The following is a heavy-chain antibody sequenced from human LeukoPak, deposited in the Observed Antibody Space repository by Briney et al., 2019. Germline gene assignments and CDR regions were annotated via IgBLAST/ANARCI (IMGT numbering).Heavy chain of an antibody. J-gene: IGHJ4*02. Sequence: ASVKVSCKASGYTFTSYGISWVRQAPGQGLEWMGWISAYNGNTTYAQKFQGRVTMTTDTSTSTAYMELRSVRSDDTAVYYCARDPNAMVTSLFDYWGQGTLVTVSS. CDR2: ISAYNGNT. V-gene: IGHV1-18*01. CDR1: GYTFTSYG. D-gene: IGHD5-18*01. CDR3: ARDPNAMVTSLFDY.